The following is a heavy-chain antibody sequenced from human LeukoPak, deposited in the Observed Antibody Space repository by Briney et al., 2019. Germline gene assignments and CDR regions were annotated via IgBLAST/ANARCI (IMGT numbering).Heavy chain of an antibody. V-gene: IGHV1-69*01. CDR2: FIRMFETS. J-gene: IGHJ6*03. Sequence: ASVKVSCKASGGTFSKYAISWVRQAPGQGLEWMGGFIRMFETSHYAQKFQGRVTITADESTSTVYMELSSLRFEDTAVYYCARGHKDYYYNYMDVWGKGTPVTVSS. CDR1: GGTFSKYA. CDR3: ARGHKDYYYNYMDV.